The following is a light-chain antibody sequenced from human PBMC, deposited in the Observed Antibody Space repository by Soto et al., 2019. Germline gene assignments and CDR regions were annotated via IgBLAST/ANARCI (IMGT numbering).Light chain of an antibody. CDR3: QQYDNYSRT. J-gene: IGKJ1*01. Sequence: DIQMTQSPSTLSASVGDRVTITCRASQSISSWLAWYQQKPGKAPKLLISNASNLESGVPSRFSGSGSGTEFTLTISSLQPADFVTYYCQQYDNYSRTFGQGTKVEIK. CDR1: QSISSW. CDR2: NAS. V-gene: IGKV1-5*03.